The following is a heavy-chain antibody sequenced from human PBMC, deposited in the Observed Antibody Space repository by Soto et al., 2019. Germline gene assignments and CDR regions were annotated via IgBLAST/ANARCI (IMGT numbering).Heavy chain of an antibody. D-gene: IGHD3-22*01. CDR3: ARGVSDSSGYTLRHFYF. J-gene: IGHJ4*02. Sequence: GGSLRLSCVASGFTLRTYGMHWVRQGPGKGLEWVAVIWDDGTNKDNADSVKGRFTISRDISKNTLYLQLNSLRAEDTAVYYCARGVSDSSGYTLRHFYFWGQGTLVTVSS. V-gene: IGHV3-33*01. CDR1: GFTLRTYG. CDR2: IWDDGTNK.